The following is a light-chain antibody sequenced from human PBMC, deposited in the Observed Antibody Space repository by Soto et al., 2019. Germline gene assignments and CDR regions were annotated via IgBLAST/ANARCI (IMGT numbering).Light chain of an antibody. Sequence: LQLTQSPSAMAASVGDRVTITCRATQGISNYLAGFQQQPAKVPKLVIYAASSLQSGVPPRFSGSGSGTEFTLTNSSLQPEDFATYYCLQHNSYPLTLGGGTQVESK. CDR2: AAS. V-gene: IGKV1-17*03. CDR3: LQHNSYPLT. CDR1: QGISNY. J-gene: IGKJ4*01.